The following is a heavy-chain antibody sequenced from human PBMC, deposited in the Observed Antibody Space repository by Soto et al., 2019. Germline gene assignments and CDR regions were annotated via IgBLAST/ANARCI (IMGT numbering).Heavy chain of an antibody. CDR2: IIPIFGTA. Sequence: GASVKVSCKASGGTFSSYAISWVRQAHGQGLEWMGGIIPIFGTANYAQKFQGRVTITADESTSTAYMELSSLRSEDTAVYYCARDLLGIAALPTRNYYYYGMDVWGQGTTVTVSS. J-gene: IGHJ6*02. CDR1: GGTFSSYA. D-gene: IGHD6-13*01. CDR3: ARDLLGIAALPTRNYYYYGMDV. V-gene: IGHV1-69*13.